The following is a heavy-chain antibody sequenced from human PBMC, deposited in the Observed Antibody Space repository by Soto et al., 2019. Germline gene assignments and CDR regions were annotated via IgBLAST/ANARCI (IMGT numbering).Heavy chain of an antibody. D-gene: IGHD6-13*01. CDR2: IRGRAYGGAV. CDR3: NRWYSSRWHSPHQAMDV. V-gene: IGHV3-49*04. J-gene: IGHJ6*02. CDR1: EFSFGDYA. Sequence: PGGSLRLSCTGSEFSFGDYAMTWVRQAQGKGLEWVACIRGRAYGGAVEYAASVNGRFTISRDDSKIIVYLQMYSLKRADSGLYYCNRWYSSRWHSPHQAMDVWGQGTTVTVSS.